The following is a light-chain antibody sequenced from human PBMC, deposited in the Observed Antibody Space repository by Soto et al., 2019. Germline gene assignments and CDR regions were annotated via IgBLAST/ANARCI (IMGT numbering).Light chain of an antibody. J-gene: IGKJ5*01. CDR1: QGISSY. Sequence: AIRMTQYPSSRAASTGERVTITCLASQGISSYLAWYQQKPGKAPKLLIYHASSLETGVPSRFSGSGSGTEFTLTISSLQPEDFATYYCQQLNSYPITFGQGTRLEIK. CDR2: HAS. CDR3: QQLNSYPIT. V-gene: IGKV1-8*01.